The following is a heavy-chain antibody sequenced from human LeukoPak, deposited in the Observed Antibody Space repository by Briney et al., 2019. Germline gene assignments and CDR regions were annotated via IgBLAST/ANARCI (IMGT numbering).Heavy chain of an antibody. D-gene: IGHD1-26*01. J-gene: IGHJ4*02. V-gene: IGHV4-4*02. CDR1: GGSISSGGY. Sequence: SGTLPLTCAVSGGSISSGGYWSWLRQPPGKGLEWIGQIYYIGSTNYNPSLENRVIMSLDKSTNQLSLRFNSVTAADTAVYYCARHGSYSLAFWGQGALVTVSS. CDR3: ARHGSYSLAF. CDR2: IYYIGST.